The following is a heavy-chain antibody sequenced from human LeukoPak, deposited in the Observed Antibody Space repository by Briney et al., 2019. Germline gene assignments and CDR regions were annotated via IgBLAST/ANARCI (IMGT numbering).Heavy chain of an antibody. CDR3: ARHFSLGAFDI. J-gene: IGHJ3*02. V-gene: IGHV4-39*01. CDR1: GGSISNF. D-gene: IGHD3-16*01. Sequence: SETLSLTCTVSGGSISNFWGWIRQPPGRGLEWMGSIHYTGNTHYNASLKSRVTMSVDTSKNQFSLKLSSMTAADTAVYYCARHFSLGAFDIWGQGTMVSVSS. CDR2: IHYTGNT.